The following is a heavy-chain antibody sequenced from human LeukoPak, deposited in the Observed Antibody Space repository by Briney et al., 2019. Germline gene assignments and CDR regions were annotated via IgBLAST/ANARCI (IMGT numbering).Heavy chain of an antibody. J-gene: IGHJ2*01. Sequence: PGGSLRLSCAASGFTFSSYWMSWVRQAPGKGLEWVANIKQDGSEKYYVDSVKGRFTISRDNSNNTLYLQMNSLRTEDTAVYYCARDREGRGYWFFDLWGRGSLVTVSS. V-gene: IGHV3-7*01. CDR2: IKQDGSEK. CDR3: ARDREGRGYWFFDL. CDR1: GFTFSSYW.